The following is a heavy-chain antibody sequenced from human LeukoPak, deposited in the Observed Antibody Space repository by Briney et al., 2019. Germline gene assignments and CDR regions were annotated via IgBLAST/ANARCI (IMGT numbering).Heavy chain of an antibody. CDR3: AKNKIAAAAYYFDY. D-gene: IGHD6-13*01. Sequence: GGSLRLSCAASGFTFSSYGMHWVRQAPGKGLEWVAAISGSGGSTYYADSVKGRFTISRDNSKNTLYLQMNSLRAEDTAVNYCAKNKIAAAAYYFDYWGQGTLVTVSS. CDR2: ISGSGGST. J-gene: IGHJ4*02. V-gene: IGHV3-23*01. CDR1: GFTFSSYG.